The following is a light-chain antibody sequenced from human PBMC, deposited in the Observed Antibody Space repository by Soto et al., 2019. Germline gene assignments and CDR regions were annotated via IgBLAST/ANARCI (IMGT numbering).Light chain of an antibody. CDR2: DVS. V-gene: IGLV2-14*01. CDR3: SSYASSSPFV. CDR1: GSDVGGYKY. J-gene: IGLJ1*01. Sequence: QSALTQPASVSGSPGQSITISCTGTGSDVGGYKYVSWYQQLPGKAPKLMIYDVSYRPSGVSDRFSGSKSGNTASLIISGLHAEDEADYYCSSYASSSPFVFGTGTKLTVL.